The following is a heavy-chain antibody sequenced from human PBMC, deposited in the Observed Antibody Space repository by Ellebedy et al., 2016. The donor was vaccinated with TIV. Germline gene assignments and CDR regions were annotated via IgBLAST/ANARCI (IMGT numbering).Heavy chain of an antibody. CDR2: ISSSSNFI. CDR3: ARPATTDAFDI. D-gene: IGHD1-14*01. CDR1: GFIFSTYT. Sequence: GGSLRLSXAASGFIFSTYTMNWVRQAPGKGLEWVSSISSSSNFIYYADSVKGRFTISRDNAKNSLYLQMNSLRAEDTAVYYCARPATTDAFDIWGQGTMVTVSS. J-gene: IGHJ3*02. V-gene: IGHV3-21*04.